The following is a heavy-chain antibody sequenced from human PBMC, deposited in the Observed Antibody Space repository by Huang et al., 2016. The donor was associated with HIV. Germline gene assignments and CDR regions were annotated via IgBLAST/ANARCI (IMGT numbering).Heavy chain of an antibody. J-gene: IGHJ3*02. CDR2: INHSGST. CDR3: ARERMMSWLDDHDAFDI. V-gene: IGHV4-34*01. CDR1: GGSFSGYY. D-gene: IGHD1-1*01. Sequence: VYGGSFSGYYWSWIRQSPGKGLEWIGEINHSGSTNYNPSLKSRLTISVDTSKNQFSLKLSSVTAADTAVYYCARERMMSWLDDHDAFDIGGQGTMVTVSA.